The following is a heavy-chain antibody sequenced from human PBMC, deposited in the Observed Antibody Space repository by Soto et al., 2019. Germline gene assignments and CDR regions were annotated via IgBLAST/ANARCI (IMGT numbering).Heavy chain of an antibody. J-gene: IGHJ5*02. D-gene: IGHD3-16*01. CDR3: AGGPNSNSWGFA. Sequence: QLVESGGALVQPGGSLRLSCAASGFTVSNNYMSWVRQAPGKRLEWVSLIYSGGSTKSADSVKGRFTISRDSSKNTVYLQMNSLRAEDTAVYYCAGGPNSNSWGFAWGQGTLVTVSS. V-gene: IGHV3-66*01. CDR1: GFTVSNNY. CDR2: IYSGGST.